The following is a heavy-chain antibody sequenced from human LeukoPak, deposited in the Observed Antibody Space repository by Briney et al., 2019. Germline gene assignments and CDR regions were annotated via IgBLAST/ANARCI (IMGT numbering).Heavy chain of an antibody. J-gene: IGHJ5*02. CDR2: INPSGGST. V-gene: IGHV1-46*01. Sequence: ASVKVSCKASGYTFTSYYMHWVRQAPGQGLEWMGIINPSGGSTSYAQKFQGRVTMTRDTSTSTVYMELSSLRSEDTAVYYCAREARYYDSSGYSRWFDPWGQGTLVTVSS. CDR3: AREARYYDSSGYSRWFDP. D-gene: IGHD3-22*01. CDR1: GYTFTSYY.